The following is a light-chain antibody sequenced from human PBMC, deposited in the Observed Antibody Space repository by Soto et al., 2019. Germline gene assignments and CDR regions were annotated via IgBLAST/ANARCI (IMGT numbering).Light chain of an antibody. J-gene: IGKJ3*01. Sequence: DIVMTQSPDSLAVSLGERATINCKSSQSVSYSSNNKNYLAWYQQKPGQPPKLLIYWASTRESGVPDRFSGSGSGTDFTLTISSLQAEDVAVYYCQQYYSTLLTFGPGTKVDIK. CDR3: QQYYSTLLT. CDR1: QSVSYSSNNKNY. CDR2: WAS. V-gene: IGKV4-1*01.